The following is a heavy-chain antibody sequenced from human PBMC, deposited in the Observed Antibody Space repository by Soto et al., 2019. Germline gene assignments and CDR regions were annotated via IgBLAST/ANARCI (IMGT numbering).Heavy chain of an antibody. CDR3: AHLVTADDSEYFDF. D-gene: IGHD3-3*01. Sequence: QITLRESGPTVVKPTQTLTLTCTFSGFSLITPGGGVGWIRQPPGKALEWVALIYWDDDKRYNPSLKRRLVITKDSSKNPVVLTMTNVDPVDTATYYCAHLVTADDSEYFDFWGQGTLVPVSP. CDR1: GFSLITPGGG. CDR2: IYWDDDK. J-gene: IGHJ4*02. V-gene: IGHV2-5*02.